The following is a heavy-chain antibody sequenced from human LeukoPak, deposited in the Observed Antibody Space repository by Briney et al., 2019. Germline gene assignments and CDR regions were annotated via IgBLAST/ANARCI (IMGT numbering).Heavy chain of an antibody. CDR2: ISGDSSFI. D-gene: IGHD3-10*01. Sequence: PGGSLRLSCAASGFIFSSYPMNWVRQAPGKGLEWVSTISGDSSFIQYADSVKGRFTISRDNAKNSLYLQMSSLRADDTAVYYCAREGYYGSGSPPSLYFDYWGQGTLVTVSS. J-gene: IGHJ4*02. CDR1: GFIFSSYP. V-gene: IGHV3-21*01. CDR3: AREGYYGSGSPPSLYFDY.